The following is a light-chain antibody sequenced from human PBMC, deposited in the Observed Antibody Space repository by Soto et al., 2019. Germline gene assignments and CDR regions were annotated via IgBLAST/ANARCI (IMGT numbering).Light chain of an antibody. J-gene: IGLJ7*01. CDR2: EGS. Sequence: QSALTQPASVSGSPGQSFTISCTGTSSDVGSYNLVSWYQQHPGKAPKLMLSEGSKRPSGVSNRFSGSKSGNTASLTISGLQAEDEADYYCCSYAGTTSHVVFGGGTQLTVL. V-gene: IGLV2-23*01. CDR1: SSDVGSYNL. CDR3: CSYAGTTSHVV.